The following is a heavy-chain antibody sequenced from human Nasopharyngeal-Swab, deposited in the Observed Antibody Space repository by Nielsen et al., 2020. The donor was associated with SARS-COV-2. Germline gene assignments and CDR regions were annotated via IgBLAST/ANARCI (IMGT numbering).Heavy chain of an antibody. D-gene: IGHD3-16*01. Sequence: VRQMPGKGLAWMGIIYPGDSDTRYSPSFQGQVTISADKSISTAYLQWSSLKASATAMYYCARPAGGGYFDYWGQGTLVTVSS. V-gene: IGHV5-51*01. CDR3: ARPAGGGYFDY. J-gene: IGHJ4*02. CDR2: IYPGDSDT.